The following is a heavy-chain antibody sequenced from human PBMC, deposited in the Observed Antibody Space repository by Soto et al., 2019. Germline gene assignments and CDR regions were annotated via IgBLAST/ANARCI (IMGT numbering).Heavy chain of an antibody. CDR1: GYTFTSYY. V-gene: IGHV1-46*01. CDR3: ARDAEIFGVVTPGWFDP. D-gene: IGHD3-3*01. CDR2: INPSGGST. Sequence: RASVKVSCKASGYTFTSYYMHWVRQAPGQGLEWMGIINPSGGSTSYAQKFQGRVTMTRDTSTSTVYMELSSLRSEDTAVYYCARDAEIFGVVTPGWFDPWGQGTLVTVSS. J-gene: IGHJ5*02.